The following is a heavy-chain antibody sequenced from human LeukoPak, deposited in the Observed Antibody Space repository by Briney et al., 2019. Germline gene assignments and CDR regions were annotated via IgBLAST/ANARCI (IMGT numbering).Heavy chain of an antibody. CDR3: ARQGVATAIDY. CDR1: GGSISSYY. J-gene: IGHJ4*02. Sequence: SEPLSLTCTVSGGSISSYYWSWIRQPAGKGLEWIGRISASGNTNYNPSLKSRVTMSVDTSKNLFALKLSSVTAADTAVYYCARQGVATAIDYWGQGTLVTVSS. CDR2: ISASGNT. V-gene: IGHV4-4*07. D-gene: IGHD2-21*02.